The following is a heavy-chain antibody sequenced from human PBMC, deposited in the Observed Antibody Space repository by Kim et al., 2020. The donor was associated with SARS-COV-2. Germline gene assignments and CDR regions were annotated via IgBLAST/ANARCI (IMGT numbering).Heavy chain of an antibody. CDR2: ISAYGETK. CDR1: GFTFDHSA. D-gene: IGHD6-19*01. V-gene: IGHV3-43*02. Sequence: GGSLRLSCAGSGFTFDHSAMHWVRQAPGKGLEWVSLISAYGETKYYADSVKGRFTISRDNAKNSLYLQMNSLRAEYTAVYYCARAPSSGWPNLDYWSQGTLVTVSS. CDR3: ARAPSSGWPNLDY. J-gene: IGHJ4*02.